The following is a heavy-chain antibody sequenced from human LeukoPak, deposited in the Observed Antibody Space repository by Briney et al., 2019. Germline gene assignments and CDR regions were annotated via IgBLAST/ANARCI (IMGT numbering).Heavy chain of an antibody. CDR2: IYYSGST. V-gene: IGHV4-59*01. Sequence: PSETLSLTCTVSGGSISSYYWSWIRQPPGKGLEWIGDIYYSGSTNYNPSLKSRVTISVDTSKNQFSLKLSSVTAADPAVYYCARGSSGYGDDWGQGTLVTVSS. D-gene: IGHD5-18*01. J-gene: IGHJ4*02. CDR1: GGSISSYY. CDR3: ARGSSGYGDD.